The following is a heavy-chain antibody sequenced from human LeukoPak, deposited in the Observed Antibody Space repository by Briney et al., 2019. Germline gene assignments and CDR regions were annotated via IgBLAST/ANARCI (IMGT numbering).Heavy chain of an antibody. V-gene: IGHV1-69*13. CDR3: ARDCYDSSGYSSGSSWFDP. D-gene: IGHD3-22*01. J-gene: IGHJ5*02. CDR2: IIPIFGTA. Sequence: SVKVSCKASGYTFTSYYMHWVRQAPGQGLEWMGGIIPIFGTANYAQKFQGRVTITADESTSTAYMELSSLRSEDTAVYYCARDCYDSSGYSSGSSWFDPWGQGTLVTVSS. CDR1: GYTFTSYY.